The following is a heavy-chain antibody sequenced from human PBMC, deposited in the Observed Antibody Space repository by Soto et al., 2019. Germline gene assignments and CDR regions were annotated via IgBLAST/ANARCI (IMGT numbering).Heavy chain of an antibody. J-gene: IGHJ6*02. Sequence: SETLSLTCTVSGGSISSYYWSWIRQPPWKGLEWIGYIYYSGSTNYNPSLKSRVTISVDTSKNQFSLKLSSVTAADTAVYYCARDRRYSGYVRSYGMDVWGQGTTVTVSS. CDR3: ARDRRYSGYVRSYGMDV. V-gene: IGHV4-59*01. CDR1: GGSISSYY. D-gene: IGHD5-12*01. CDR2: IYYSGST.